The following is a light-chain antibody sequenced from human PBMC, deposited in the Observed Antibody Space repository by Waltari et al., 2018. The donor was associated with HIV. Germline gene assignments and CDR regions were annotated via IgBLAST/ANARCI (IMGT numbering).Light chain of an antibody. CDR3: CSYGGDSGLYV. V-gene: IGLV2-23*02. J-gene: IGLJ1*01. CDR1: NGGIGTYDL. Sequence: QSALTQPASVSGSPGQSVTISCNGTNGGIGTYDLVPCYQQHPGKAPKVIIFEVTTRPSRIPTLFCGSESGNTPSLTISGLQADYGDEDYCCSYGGDSGLYVFGGGTKVFVL. CDR2: EVT.